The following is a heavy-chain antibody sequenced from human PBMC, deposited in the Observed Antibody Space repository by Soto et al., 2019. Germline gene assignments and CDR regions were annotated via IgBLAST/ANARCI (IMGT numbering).Heavy chain of an antibody. CDR1: GFTFGDYG. V-gene: IGHV3-9*01. CDR2: ITWNSGNI. J-gene: IGHJ3*02. Sequence: EVQLVESGGGLVQPGRSLRLSCVATGFTFGDYGMHGVRQAPGRGPEWVSGITWNSGNIAYAETVKGRFTISRDNAKNSFYLQMNGRTAYDTALYYCLKDGLTSLFGMVHEGSNIWGHATMVIVSS. D-gene: IGHD3-3*01. CDR3: LKDGLTSLFGMVHEGSNI.